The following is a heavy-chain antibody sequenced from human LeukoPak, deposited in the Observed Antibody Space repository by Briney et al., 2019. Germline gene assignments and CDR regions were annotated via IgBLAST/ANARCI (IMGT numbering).Heavy chain of an antibody. Sequence: GASVKVSCKASGYTFTGYYMHWVRQAPGQGLEWMGWINPNSGGTNYAQKFQGRVTLTRDTSISTAYMELSRLRPDDTAVYYCARGSGYDIAYYYYGMDVWGQGTTVTVSS. CDR1: GYTFTGYY. CDR2: INPNSGGT. J-gene: IGHJ6*02. CDR3: ARGSGYDIAYYYYGMDV. V-gene: IGHV1-2*02. D-gene: IGHD5-12*01.